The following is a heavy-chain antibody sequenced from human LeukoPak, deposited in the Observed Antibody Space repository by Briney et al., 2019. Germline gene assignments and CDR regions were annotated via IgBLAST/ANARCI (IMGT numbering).Heavy chain of an antibody. CDR1: GFTFSSYW. D-gene: IGHD1-26*01. J-gene: IGHJ4*02. V-gene: IGHV3-7*01. CDR3: ASSRYSGSYDY. Sequence: GGSLRLSCAASGFTFSSYWMNWVRQAPGKGLEWVANIKQDGSEKYYVDSVKGRFTISRDNAKNSLYLQMNSLRAEDTAVYYCASSRYSGSYDYWGQGTLVTVSS. CDR2: IKQDGSEK.